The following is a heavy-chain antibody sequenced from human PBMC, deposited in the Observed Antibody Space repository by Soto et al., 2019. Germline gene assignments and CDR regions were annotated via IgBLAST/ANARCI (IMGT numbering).Heavy chain of an antibody. D-gene: IGHD2-8*01. CDR1: GFTFSSYS. CDR2: ISSSSSYI. CDR3: ARALNVYANYDYGMDV. Sequence: EVQLVESGGGLVKPGGSLRLSCAASGFTFSSYSMNWVRQAPGKGLEWVSSISSSSSYIYYADSVKGRFTISRDNAKNSLYLRMNRLRADDTAVYYCARALNVYANYDYGMDVWGQVPTGTVSS. V-gene: IGHV3-21*01. J-gene: IGHJ6*02.